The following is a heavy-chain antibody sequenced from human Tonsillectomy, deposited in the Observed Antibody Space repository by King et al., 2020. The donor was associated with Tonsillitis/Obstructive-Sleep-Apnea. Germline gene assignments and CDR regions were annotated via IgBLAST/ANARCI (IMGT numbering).Heavy chain of an antibody. CDR2: INHSGIT. V-gene: IGHV4-34*01. J-gene: IGHJ4*02. CDR3: ARGAAPGTVDY. CDR1: GGSFSGVY. D-gene: IGHD6-13*01. Sequence: VQLQQWGAGLLKPSETLSLTCAVYGGSFSGVYWTWIRQPPGKGLEWIGEINHSGITYYNPSLKCRVSISVDTSKSHFSLNLRSLTDADTAIYYCARGAAPGTVDYWGQGALVTVSS.